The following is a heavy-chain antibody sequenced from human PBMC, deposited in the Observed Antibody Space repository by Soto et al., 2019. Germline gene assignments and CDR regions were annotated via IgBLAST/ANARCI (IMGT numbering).Heavy chain of an antibody. Sequence: QVPLVQSGAEVKKPGASVKVSCKASGYTFIGYYIHWVRQAPGQGLEWMGWIDANSGGTNYAQKFQGWVTMTRETSISTAYMELSRLRSDDTAVYYCARRYGDSHPYDFWGQGTLVTVSS. CDR1: GYTFIGYY. CDR3: ARRYGDSHPYDF. J-gene: IGHJ4*02. V-gene: IGHV1-2*04. D-gene: IGHD4-17*01. CDR2: IDANSGGT.